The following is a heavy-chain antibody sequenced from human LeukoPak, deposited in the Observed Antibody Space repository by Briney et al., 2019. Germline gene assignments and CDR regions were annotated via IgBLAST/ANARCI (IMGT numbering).Heavy chain of an antibody. D-gene: IGHD1-26*01. CDR2: IYNSGST. J-gene: IGHJ3*02. Sequence: SETLSLTCTVSGGSISNYYWSWIWQPPGKGLEWIGYIYNSGSTNYNPSLKSRVTISVDTSKNQFSLKLSSVTAADTAVYYCARRAGGAFDIWGQGTMVTVSS. V-gene: IGHV4-59*08. CDR1: GGSISNYY. CDR3: ARRAGGAFDI.